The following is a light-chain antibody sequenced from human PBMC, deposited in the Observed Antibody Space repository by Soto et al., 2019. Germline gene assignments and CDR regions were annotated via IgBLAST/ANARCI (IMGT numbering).Light chain of an antibody. Sequence: EIVLTQSPATLSLSPGERATLSCRASQSVSSYLAWYQQKPGQAPRLLIYDAYNRATGIPARFSGSGSGTDFTLTISSLEPEDFAVYYCQQRSNWPPSFSQGTRLEIK. J-gene: IGKJ5*01. CDR3: QQRSNWPPS. CDR1: QSVSSY. CDR2: DAY. V-gene: IGKV3-11*01.